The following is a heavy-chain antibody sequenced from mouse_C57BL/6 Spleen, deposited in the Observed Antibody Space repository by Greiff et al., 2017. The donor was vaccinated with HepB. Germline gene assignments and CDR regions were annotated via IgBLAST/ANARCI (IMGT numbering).Heavy chain of an antibody. CDR2: ISYDGSN. CDR3: ARPFTTVVAHWYFDV. Sequence: ESGPGLVKPSQSLSLTCSVTGYSITSGYYWNWIRQFPGNKLEWMGYISYDGSNNYNPSLKNRISITRDTSKNQFFLKLNSVTTEDTATYYCARPFTTVVAHWYFDVWGTGTTVTVSS. CDR1: GYSITSGYY. V-gene: IGHV3-6*01. D-gene: IGHD1-1*01. J-gene: IGHJ1*03.